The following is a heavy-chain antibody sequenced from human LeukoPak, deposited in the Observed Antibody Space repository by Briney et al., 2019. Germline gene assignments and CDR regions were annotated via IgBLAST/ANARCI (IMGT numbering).Heavy chain of an antibody. Sequence: GGSLRLSCAASGFTFSSYGMHWVRQAPGKGLEGVAVISYDGSNKYYADSVKGRFTISRDNSKNTLYLQMNSLRAEDTAVYYCAKDKGHRLRLLAMRCYGMDVWGQGTTVTVSS. J-gene: IGHJ6*02. CDR1: GFTFSSYG. CDR2: ISYDGSNK. D-gene: IGHD2-15*01. V-gene: IGHV3-30*18. CDR3: AKDKGHRLRLLAMRCYGMDV.